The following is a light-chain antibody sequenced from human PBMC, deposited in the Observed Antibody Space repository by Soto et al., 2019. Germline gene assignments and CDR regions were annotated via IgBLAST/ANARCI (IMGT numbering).Light chain of an antibody. V-gene: IGLV1-44*01. CDR3: AAWDDSLKVVV. CDR2: SNN. Sequence: QSVLTQPPSASGTPGQRVTISCSGSSSNIGSNTVNWYQQLPGTAPKLLTYSNNQRPSGVPDRFSGSKSGTSASLAISGLQSEDEADYYCAAWDDSLKVVVFGGGTKLTVL. CDR1: SSNIGSNT. J-gene: IGLJ2*01.